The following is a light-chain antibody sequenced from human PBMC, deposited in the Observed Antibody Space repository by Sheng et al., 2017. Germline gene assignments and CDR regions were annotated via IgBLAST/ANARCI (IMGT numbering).Light chain of an antibody. V-gene: IGKV3-11*01. CDR3: QQRSNGYT. Sequence: EIVLTQSPATLSLSPGERATLSCRASQSVSSYLAWYQHKPGQAPRLLIYEASNRATGIPARFSGSGSGTDFTLTISSLEPEDFAVYYCQQRSNGYTFGQGTKLEI. CDR1: QSVSSY. CDR2: EAS. J-gene: IGKJ2*01.